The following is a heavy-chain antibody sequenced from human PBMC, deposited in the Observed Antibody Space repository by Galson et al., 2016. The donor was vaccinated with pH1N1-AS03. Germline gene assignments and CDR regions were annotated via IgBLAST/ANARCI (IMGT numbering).Heavy chain of an antibody. J-gene: IGHJ4*02. CDR2: IYHSGST. CDR1: GYSISSGYY. Sequence: LSLTCAVSGYSISSGYYWGWIRQPPGKGLEWIGSIYHSGSTYYNPSLMSRVTISVDTSKNRFSLKVTSVTAADTAVYYCARVGKYFDFWSGYSDFDYWGQ. D-gene: IGHD3-3*01. V-gene: IGHV4-38-2*01. CDR3: ARVGKYFDFWSGYSDFDY.